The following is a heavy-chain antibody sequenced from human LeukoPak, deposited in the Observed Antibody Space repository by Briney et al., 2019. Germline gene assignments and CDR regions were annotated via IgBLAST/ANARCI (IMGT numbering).Heavy chain of an antibody. D-gene: IGHD3-10*01. V-gene: IGHV3-23*01. J-gene: IGHJ6*02. CDR2: ISGSGGST. Sequence: PGGSLRLSCAASGFTFSSYAMSWVRQAPGKGLEWVSAISGSGGSTYYADSVKGRFTISRDNSKNTLYPQMNSLRAEDTALYYCAKIPIGSDSGMDVWGQGTTVTVSS. CDR1: GFTFSSYA. CDR3: AKIPIGSDSGMDV.